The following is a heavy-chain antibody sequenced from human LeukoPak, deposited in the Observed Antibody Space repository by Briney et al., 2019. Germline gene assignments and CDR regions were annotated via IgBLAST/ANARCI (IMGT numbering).Heavy chain of an antibody. CDR2: IRSDGSSK. CDR1: GFTFRSYG. Sequence: GGSLRLSCAASGFTFRSYGLHWVRQAPGKGLEWVALIRSDGSSKNYADSVKGRFTISRDASKNTVYLQMNSLRAEDTAVYSCAKWSGDYPSYYLDYWGQGTLVTVSS. D-gene: IGHD4-17*01. V-gene: IGHV3-30*02. CDR3: AKWSGDYPSYYLDY. J-gene: IGHJ4*02.